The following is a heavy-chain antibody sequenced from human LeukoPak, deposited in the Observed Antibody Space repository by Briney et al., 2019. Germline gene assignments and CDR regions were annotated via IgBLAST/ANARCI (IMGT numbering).Heavy chain of an antibody. J-gene: IGHJ2*01. CDR3: ARGLYVDHIVVVTASWYFDL. D-gene: IGHD2-21*02. V-gene: IGHV4-4*02. CDR1: SGSIFSSNW. CDR2: IFHSGST. Sequence: SETLSLTCAVSSGSIFSSNWWSWVRQPPGKGLEWIGRIFHSGSTSYSPSLKSRVTISVDKSKNQFSLRLTSVTAADTAVYYCARGLYVDHIVVVTASWYFDLWGRGTLVTVSS.